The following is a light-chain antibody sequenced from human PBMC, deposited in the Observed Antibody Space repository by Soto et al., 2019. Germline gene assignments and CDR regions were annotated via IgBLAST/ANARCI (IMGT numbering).Light chain of an antibody. CDR1: QSVSSSY. CDR2: GAS. CDR3: QQYNNWPFT. Sequence: EIVLTQSPATLSLSPGERATLSCRASQSVSSSYLAWYQQKPGQAPRLLIYGASTRATGIPASFIGNGSGTEFTLTASSLQPEDFAVYYCQQYNNWPFTFGPGTKVDIK. V-gene: IGKV3D-7*01. J-gene: IGKJ3*01.